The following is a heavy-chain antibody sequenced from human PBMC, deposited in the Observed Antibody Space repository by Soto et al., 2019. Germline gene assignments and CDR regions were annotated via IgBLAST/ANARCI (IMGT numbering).Heavy chain of an antibody. CDR2: IIPIFGTA. Sequence: ASVKVSCKASGGTFSSYAISWVRQAPGQGLEWMGGIIPIFGTANYAQKFQGRVTITADESTSTAYMELSSLRSEDTAVYYCAKVNAGGGANHGNHDYWGQRPLVIVAS. CDR3: AKVNAGGGANHGNHDY. V-gene: IGHV1-69*13. CDR1: GGTFSSYA. D-gene: IGHD1-26*01. J-gene: IGHJ4*02.